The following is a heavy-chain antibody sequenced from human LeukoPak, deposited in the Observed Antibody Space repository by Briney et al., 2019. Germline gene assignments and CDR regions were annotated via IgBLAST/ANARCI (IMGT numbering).Heavy chain of an antibody. D-gene: IGHD3-22*01. V-gene: IGHV5-51*01. J-gene: IGHJ5*02. CDR1: GYSFTSYW. Sequence: GASLKISCKGSGYSFTSYWIGWVRQMPGKGLEWMGIIYPGDSDTRYSPPFQGQVTISADKSISTAYLQWSSLKASDTAMYYCARQRYYDSSGQFDPWGQGTLVTVSS. CDR2: IYPGDSDT. CDR3: ARQRYYDSSGQFDP.